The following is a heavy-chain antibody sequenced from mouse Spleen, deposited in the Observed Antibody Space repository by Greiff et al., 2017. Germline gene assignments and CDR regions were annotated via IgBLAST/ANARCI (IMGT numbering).Heavy chain of an antibody. J-gene: IGHJ2*01. V-gene: IGHV5-9-1*01. CDR2: ISSGGSYT. D-gene: IGHD4-1*01. CDR1: GFTFSSYA. CDR3: ASYWDYFDY. Sequence: EVMLVESGGGLVKPGGSLKLSCAASGFTFSSYAMSWVRQTPEKRLEWVATISSGGSYTYYPDSVKGRFTISRDNAKNTLYLQMSSLRSEDTAMYYCASYWDYFDYWGQGTTLTVSS.